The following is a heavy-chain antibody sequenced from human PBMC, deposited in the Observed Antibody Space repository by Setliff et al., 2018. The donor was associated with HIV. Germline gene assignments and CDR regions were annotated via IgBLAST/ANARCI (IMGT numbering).Heavy chain of an antibody. CDR2: INYSGTT. CDR3: ARAPDGSSGTDFDI. V-gene: IGHV4-39*07. Sequence: SGPTLVNPTQTLTLTCTFSGFSLCTSGVGVGWIRQPPGKGLEWIGSINYSGTTNYNPSLKSRLTISIDTSKTQFSLKLSSVTAADTAVYYCARAPDGSSGTDFDIWGQGTMVTVSS. D-gene: IGHD3-22*01. CDR1: GFSLCTSGVG. J-gene: IGHJ3*02.